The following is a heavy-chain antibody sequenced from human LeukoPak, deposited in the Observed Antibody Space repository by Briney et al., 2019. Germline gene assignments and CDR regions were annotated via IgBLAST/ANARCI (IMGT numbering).Heavy chain of an antibody. J-gene: IGHJ3*02. CDR1: GFTFSSYS. CDR3: ARETPQWLARGAFDI. D-gene: IGHD6-19*01. CDR2: ISSSSSYI. V-gene: IGHV3-21*01. Sequence: GGSLRLSCAASGFTFSSYSTNWVRQAPGKGLEWVSSISSSSSYIYYADSVKGRFTISRDNAKNSLYLQMNSLRAEDTAVYYCARETPQWLARGAFDIWGQGTMVTVSS.